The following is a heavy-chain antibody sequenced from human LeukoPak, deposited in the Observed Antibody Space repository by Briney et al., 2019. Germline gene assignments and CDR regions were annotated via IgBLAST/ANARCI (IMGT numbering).Heavy chain of an antibody. D-gene: IGHD1-26*01. CDR3: AKDASGVGATGWFDP. Sequence: GGSLRLSCAASGFTFSSYAMVWVRQTPGRGLEWISAITGSGGYTYYTDSVKGRFTISRDNSKSTLHLQMNSLSVDDTAVYYCAKDASGVGATGWFDPWGQGTLVTVSS. CDR1: GFTFSSYA. V-gene: IGHV3-23*01. CDR2: ITGSGGYT. J-gene: IGHJ5*02.